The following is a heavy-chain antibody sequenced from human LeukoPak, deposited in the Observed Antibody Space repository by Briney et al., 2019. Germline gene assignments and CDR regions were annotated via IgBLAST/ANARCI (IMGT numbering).Heavy chain of an antibody. Sequence: GESLKISCKGSGYSFTSYWIGWVRRMPGKGLEWMGIIYPGDSDTRYSPSFQGQVTISADKSISTAYLQWSSLKASDTAMYYCARHYYGSGSNQNRAFDIWGQGTMVTVSS. CDR3: ARHYYGSGSNQNRAFDI. V-gene: IGHV5-51*01. J-gene: IGHJ3*02. CDR2: IYPGDSDT. CDR1: GYSFTSYW. D-gene: IGHD3-10*01.